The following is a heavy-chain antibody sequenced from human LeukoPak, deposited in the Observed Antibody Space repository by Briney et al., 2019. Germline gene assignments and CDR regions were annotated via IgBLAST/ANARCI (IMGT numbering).Heavy chain of an antibody. D-gene: IGHD3-22*01. Sequence: SETLSLTCTVSGDSISSNTYYWGWIRQPPGKGLEWITNIYYTGSINYNPSLKSRVTISGDTSKNQFSLRLSSVTAADTAVYYCARASYSYDINGWVPFDYWGQGTLVTVSS. V-gene: IGHV4-39*07. CDR3: ARASYSYDINGWVPFDY. CDR2: IYYTGSI. J-gene: IGHJ4*02. CDR1: GDSISSNTYY.